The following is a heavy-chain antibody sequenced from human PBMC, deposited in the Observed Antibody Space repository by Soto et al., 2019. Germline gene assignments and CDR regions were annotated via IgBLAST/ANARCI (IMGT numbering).Heavy chain of an antibody. J-gene: IGHJ6*02. Sequence: GGSLRLSCTASGFTFGDYAMSWGRQAPGKGLEWVGFIRSKAYGGTTEYAASVKGRFTISRDDSKSIAYLQMNSLKTEDTAVYYCTRDPLSGSYVYYYGMDVWGQGTTVTVSS. D-gene: IGHD1-26*01. CDR2: IRSKAYGGTT. CDR3: TRDPLSGSYVYYYGMDV. V-gene: IGHV3-49*04. CDR1: GFTFGDYA.